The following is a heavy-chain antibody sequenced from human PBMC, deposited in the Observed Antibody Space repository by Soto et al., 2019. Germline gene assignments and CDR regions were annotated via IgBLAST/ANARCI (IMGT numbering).Heavy chain of an antibody. V-gene: IGHV4-31*03. Sequence: QVQLQESGPGLVKPSQTLSLTCTVTGDSISRGGYYWSWIRQHPGKGLEWIGYIYYTGSTYYNPSLKSRVTISVDTSKNQFSLKVSSVTAADTAVYYRARDPADRGDYFDYRGQGTLVTVSS. J-gene: IGHJ4*02. D-gene: IGHD3-10*01. CDR3: ARDPADRGDYFDY. CDR2: IYYTGST. CDR1: GDSISRGGYY.